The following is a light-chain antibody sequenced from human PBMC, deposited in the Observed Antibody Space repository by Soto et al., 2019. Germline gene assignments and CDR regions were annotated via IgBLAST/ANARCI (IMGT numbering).Light chain of an antibody. Sequence: QSVLTQPASVSGSPGQSITLSCTGASSYVGAYNYVSWYQQHPGKPPKLMIYDVTNRPSGVPNRFSGSKSGNTASLTISGLQAEDEADYYCLSYTTSSTLVFGTGTKVTVL. CDR1: SSYVGAYNY. CDR3: LSYTTSSTLV. CDR2: DVT. V-gene: IGLV2-14*03. J-gene: IGLJ1*01.